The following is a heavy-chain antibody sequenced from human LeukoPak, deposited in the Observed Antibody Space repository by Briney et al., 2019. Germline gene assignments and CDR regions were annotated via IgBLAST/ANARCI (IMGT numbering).Heavy chain of an antibody. V-gene: IGHV7-4-1*02. J-gene: IGHJ5*02. CDR2: INTNTGNP. D-gene: IGHD3-22*01. Sequence: ASVKVSCKASGYTFTGYAMNWVRQAPGQGLEWMGWINTNTGNPTYAQGFTGRFVFSLDTSVSTAYLQISSLKAEDTAVYYCARGSAGWLLLNNWFDPWGQGTLVTVSS. CDR3: ARGSAGWLLLNNWFDP. CDR1: GYTFTGYA.